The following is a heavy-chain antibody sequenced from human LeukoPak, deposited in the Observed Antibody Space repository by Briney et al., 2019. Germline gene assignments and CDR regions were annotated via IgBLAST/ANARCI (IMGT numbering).Heavy chain of an antibody. Sequence: GGSLRLSCAASGFTFSSYEMNWVRQAPGKGLEWVSYISSSSSTIYYADSVKGRFTISRDNAKNSLYLQMNSLRAEDTAVYYCARGGYCSSTSCYQPPYYYMDVWGKGTTVTVSS. CDR3: ARGGYCSSTSCYQPPYYYMDV. J-gene: IGHJ6*03. CDR1: GFTFSSYE. CDR2: ISSSSSTI. V-gene: IGHV3-48*01. D-gene: IGHD2-2*03.